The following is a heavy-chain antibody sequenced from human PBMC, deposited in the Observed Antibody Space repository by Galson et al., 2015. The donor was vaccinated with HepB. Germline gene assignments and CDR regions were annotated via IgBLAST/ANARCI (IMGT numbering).Heavy chain of an antibody. V-gene: IGHV3-53*01. J-gene: IGHJ6*02. CDR1: GFTVGSNY. CDR3: ARERGSMIRGVGAFGMDV. Sequence: SLRLSCAASGFTVGSNYMSWVRQAPGKGLEWVAVIYSGGSRYYADSVKGRFTISRDNSKNTLDLQMNSLRAEDTAVYYCARERGSMIRGVGAFGMDVWGQGTTVTVSS. D-gene: IGHD3-10*01. CDR2: IYSGGSR.